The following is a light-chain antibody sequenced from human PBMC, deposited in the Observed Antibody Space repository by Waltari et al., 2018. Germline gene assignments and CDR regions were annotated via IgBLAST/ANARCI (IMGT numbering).Light chain of an antibody. J-gene: IGLJ3*02. V-gene: IGLV1-40*01. CDR2: GNT. CDR1: RSNIGAIYD. CDR3: HSYDTSLTTWV. Sequence: QSALTQPPSISGAPGQRVTIACAGRRSNIGAIYDVQWYQQPPGAAPRLLIHGNTNRPSGVPERFSGSKSGTSGSLAITGLQAEDEADYYCHSYDTSLTTWVFGGGTTLTVL.